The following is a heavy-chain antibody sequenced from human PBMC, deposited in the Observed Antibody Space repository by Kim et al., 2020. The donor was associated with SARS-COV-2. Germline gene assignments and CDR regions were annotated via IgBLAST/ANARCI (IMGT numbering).Heavy chain of an antibody. D-gene: IGHD3-3*01. J-gene: IGHJ6*02. CDR2: ISSSGSTI. V-gene: IGHV3-48*03. CDR1: GFTFSSYE. CDR3: ARNDFWSGYQYYYYYYGMDV. Sequence: GGSLRLSCAASGFTFSSYEMNWVRQAPGKGLEWVSYISSSGSTIYYADSVKGRFTISRDNAKNSLYLQMNSLRAEDTAVYYCARNDFWSGYQYYYYYYGMDVWGQGTTVTVSS.